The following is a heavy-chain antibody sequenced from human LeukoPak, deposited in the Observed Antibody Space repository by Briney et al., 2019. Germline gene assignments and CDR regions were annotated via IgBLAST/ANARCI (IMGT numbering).Heavy chain of an antibody. CDR3: ARGPERTRYYDSSGYQIDY. Sequence: GASVKVSCKASGYTFTTYIMNWVRQAPGQGLEWMGWINTNTGNPTYAQGFTGRFVFSLDPSVSTAYLQISSLKAEDTAVYYCARGPERTRYYDSSGYQIDYWGQGTLVTVSS. CDR1: GYTFTTYI. J-gene: IGHJ4*02. D-gene: IGHD3-22*01. CDR2: INTNTGNP. V-gene: IGHV7-4-1*02.